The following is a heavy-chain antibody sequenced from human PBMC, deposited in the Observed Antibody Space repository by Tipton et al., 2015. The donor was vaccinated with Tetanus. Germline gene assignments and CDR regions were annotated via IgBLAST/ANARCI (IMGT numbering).Heavy chain of an antibody. D-gene: IGHD3-22*01. CDR1: GGSISSYY. V-gene: IGHV4-59*01. CDR3: ARGPPYYYDSSGYSDAFDI. Sequence: TLSLTCTVSGGSISSYYWSWIRQPPGKGLEWIGYIYYSGSTNYNPSLKSRVTISVDTSKNQFSLKLSSVTAADTAVYYCARGPPYYYDSSGYSDAFDIWGQGTMVTVSS. CDR2: IYYSGST. J-gene: IGHJ3*02.